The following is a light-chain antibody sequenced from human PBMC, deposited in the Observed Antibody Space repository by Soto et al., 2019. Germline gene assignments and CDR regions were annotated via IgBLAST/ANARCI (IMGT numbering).Light chain of an antibody. J-gene: IGKJ2*01. Sequence: DIQMTQSPSSVSASVGDRVTITCRASQGSNNWLAWYQEQPGKAPKLLIYAASNLQSGVPSRFSGSGSGTDFTLTISSLQPEDFAPYYCQQANSFPYTFCQGTKLEIK. CDR2: AAS. V-gene: IGKV1-12*01. CDR1: QGSNNW. CDR3: QQANSFPYT.